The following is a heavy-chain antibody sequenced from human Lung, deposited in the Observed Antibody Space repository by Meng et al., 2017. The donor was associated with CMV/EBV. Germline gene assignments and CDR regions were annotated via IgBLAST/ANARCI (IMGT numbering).Heavy chain of an antibody. D-gene: IGHD3-10*01. CDR1: GDSITNHNW. CDR3: LRRSGGSV. J-gene: IGHJ1*01. CDR2: IPHRGSS. V-gene: IGHV4-4*03. Sequence: QVRLREPGPALVKPPETLSLTCAVSGDSITNHNWWAWVRQPPGKGLEWIGEIPHRGSSAYNPSLKSRVSMSIDKSKNQFSLKLTSVTAADTAVYHCLRRSGGSVWGQGTLVTVSS.